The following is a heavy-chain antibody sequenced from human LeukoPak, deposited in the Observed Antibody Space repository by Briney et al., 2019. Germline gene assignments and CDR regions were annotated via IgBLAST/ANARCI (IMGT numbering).Heavy chain of an antibody. CDR2: IYTSGST. V-gene: IGHV4-4*07. D-gene: IGHD5-18*01. Sequence: SETLSLTCTVSGGSISSYYWSWIRQPAGKGLEWIGRIYTSGSTNYNPSLKSRVTMSVDTSKNQFSLKLSSVTAADTAVYYCARDKTRGYSYGYDYFDYWGQGTLVTVSS. J-gene: IGHJ4*02. CDR3: ARDKTRGYSYGYDYFDY. CDR1: GGSISSYY.